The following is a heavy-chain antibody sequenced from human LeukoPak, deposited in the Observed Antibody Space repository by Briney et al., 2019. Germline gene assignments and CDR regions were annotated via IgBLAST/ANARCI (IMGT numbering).Heavy chain of an antibody. CDR2: MTASGSTI. Sequence: GGSLRLSCAASGFTFSDYYMSWIRQAPGKGLEWVSYMTASGSTIYYADSVKGRFTISRDNSKNSVYLQMNSLRAEDTAVYYCARHLDSPYYFDYWGQGTLVTVSS. CDR3: ARHLDSPYYFDY. V-gene: IGHV3-11*04. D-gene: IGHD3-22*01. CDR1: GFTFSDYY. J-gene: IGHJ4*02.